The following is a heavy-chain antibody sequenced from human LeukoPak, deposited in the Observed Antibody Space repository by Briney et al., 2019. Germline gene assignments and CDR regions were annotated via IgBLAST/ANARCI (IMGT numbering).Heavy chain of an antibody. CDR2: ITGSGGST. Sequence: GGSLRLSCAASGFTFSSYAMSWVRQAPGKGLEWVSTITGSGGSTYYADPVKGRFTISRDNSKNTLYLQMNSLRAEDTAVYYCAKEYGDYGYYYYYMDVWGKGTTVTVSS. CDR1: GFTFSSYA. J-gene: IGHJ6*03. D-gene: IGHD4-17*01. CDR3: AKEYGDYGYYYYYMDV. V-gene: IGHV3-23*01.